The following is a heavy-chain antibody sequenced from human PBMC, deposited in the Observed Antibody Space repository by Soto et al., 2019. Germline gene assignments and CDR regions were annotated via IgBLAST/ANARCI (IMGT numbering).Heavy chain of an antibody. CDR3: ARGDRGAFDL. J-gene: IGHJ3*01. D-gene: IGHD1-26*01. CDR2: IHSDGSST. V-gene: IGHV3-74*01. Sequence: EVQLVESGGGLVRPGGSLRLSWAASGFTFSYYWMHWVRRAPGKGLVWVSRIHSDGSSTTYADFVKGRFIISRDNARNTVDLQMNSVRVEDTSVYYCARGDRGAFDLWGQGTVVNVSS. CDR1: GFTFSYYW.